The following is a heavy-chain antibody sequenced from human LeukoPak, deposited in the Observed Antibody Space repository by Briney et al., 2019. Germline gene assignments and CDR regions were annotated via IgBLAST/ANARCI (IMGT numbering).Heavy chain of an antibody. CDR2: IYYSGST. V-gene: IGHV4-59*11. CDR1: GGTISSHY. CDR3: ARGDFDPIYPYFDY. Sequence: SETLSLTCTVSGGTISSHYWGWIREPPGKGLKWIGYIYYSGSTNYNPSLKSRVTISVDTSKNQFSLKLSSVTAADTAVYYCARGDFDPIYPYFDYWGQGTLVTVSS. D-gene: IGHD3-9*01. J-gene: IGHJ4*02.